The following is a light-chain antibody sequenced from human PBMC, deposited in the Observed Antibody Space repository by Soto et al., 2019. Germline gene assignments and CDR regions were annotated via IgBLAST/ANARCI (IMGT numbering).Light chain of an antibody. V-gene: IGLV2-14*01. Sequence: QSALTQPASVSGSPGQSITISCTGTSSDVGGYNYVSWYQQHPGKAPKLMIYDVSNRPSGISNRFSGSKSGITASLTISGLLPEDEADYYCNSYTSSNTYVFGTGTKVTVL. J-gene: IGLJ1*01. CDR3: NSYTSSNTYV. CDR1: SSDVGGYNY. CDR2: DVS.